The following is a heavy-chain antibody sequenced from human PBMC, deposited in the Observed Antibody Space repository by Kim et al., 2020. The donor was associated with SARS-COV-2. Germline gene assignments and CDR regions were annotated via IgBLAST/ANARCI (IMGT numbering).Heavy chain of an antibody. J-gene: IGHJ4*03. V-gene: IGHV4-59*11. CDR3: SREGYF. CDR2: VYHSGST. CDR1: GVSITSHY. Sequence: SETLSLTCTVSGVSITSHYWTWIRQPPGKGLEWIGFVYHSGSTNYNPSLKSGVTMSVETSKNQLSLQLTSMTAADKAIYYCSREGYF.